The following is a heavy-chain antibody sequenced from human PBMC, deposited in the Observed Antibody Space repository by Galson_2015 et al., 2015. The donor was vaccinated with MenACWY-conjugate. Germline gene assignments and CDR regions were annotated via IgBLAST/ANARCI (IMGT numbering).Heavy chain of an antibody. J-gene: IGHJ3*01. CDR2: IKHDGSGT. D-gene: IGHD6-19*01. Sequence: LRLSCAASGFTFTTHWMGWVRQAPGAGLQWVANIKHDGSGTYYVDSVKGRFTISRDNARNSLYLHMNNLGAEDTAVYYCTRAKEQWLSKTFDVWGQGTMVTVSS. CDR3: TRAKEQWLSKTFDV. V-gene: IGHV3-7*01. CDR1: GFTFTTHW.